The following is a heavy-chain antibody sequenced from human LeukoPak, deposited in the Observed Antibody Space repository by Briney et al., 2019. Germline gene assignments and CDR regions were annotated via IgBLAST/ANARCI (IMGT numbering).Heavy chain of an antibody. CDR2: IYSGGST. CDR3: ASALYYYDSSGYYPF. CDR1: GFTVSSNY. D-gene: IGHD3-22*01. V-gene: IGHV3-53*01. Sequence: GGSLRLSCAASGFTVSSNYMSWVRQAPGKGLEGVSVIYSGGSTYYADSVKGRFTISRDNSKNTLYLQMNSLRAEDTAVYYCASALYYYDSSGYYPFWGQGTLVTVSS. J-gene: IGHJ4*02.